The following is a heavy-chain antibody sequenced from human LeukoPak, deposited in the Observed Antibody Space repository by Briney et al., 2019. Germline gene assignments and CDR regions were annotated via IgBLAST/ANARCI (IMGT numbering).Heavy chain of an antibody. D-gene: IGHD6-6*01. CDR2: MNPNSGNT. Sequence: ASVKVSCKASGYTFTSYDINWVRQATGQGLEWMGWMNPNSGNTGYAQKFQGRVTITRNTSISTAYMELSSLRSEDTAVYYCVAARLHRYYFDYWGQGTLVTVSS. CDR3: VAARLHRYYFDY. CDR1: GYTFTSYD. J-gene: IGHJ4*02. V-gene: IGHV1-8*03.